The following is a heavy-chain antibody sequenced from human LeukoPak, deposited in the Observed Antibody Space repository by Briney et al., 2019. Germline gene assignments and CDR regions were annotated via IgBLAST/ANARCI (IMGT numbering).Heavy chain of an antibody. V-gene: IGHV1-2*06. CDR2: INPNSGGT. Sequence: GASVKVSCKASGSTFTGYYMHWVRQAPGQGLEWMGRINPNSGGTNYAQKFQGRVTMTRDTSISTAYMELSRLRSDDTAVYYCARDLLYFDWLAYWGQGTLVTVSS. D-gene: IGHD3-9*01. CDR1: GSTFTGYY. CDR3: ARDLLYFDWLAY. J-gene: IGHJ4*02.